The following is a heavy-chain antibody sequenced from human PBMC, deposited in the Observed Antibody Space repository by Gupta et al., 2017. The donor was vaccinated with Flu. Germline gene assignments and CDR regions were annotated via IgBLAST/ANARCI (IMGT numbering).Heavy chain of an antibody. V-gene: IGHV3-30*18. CDR3: AKVRPGVVVVPAAPREPYYYGMDV. D-gene: IGHD2-2*01. CDR1: SSYG. Sequence: SSYGIHWVRQAPGKGLEWVAVISYDGSNKYYADSVKGRFTISRDNSKNTLYLQMNSLRAEDTAVYYCAKVRPGVVVVPAAPREPYYYGMDVWGQGNTVTVS. J-gene: IGHJ6*02. CDR2: ISYDGSNK.